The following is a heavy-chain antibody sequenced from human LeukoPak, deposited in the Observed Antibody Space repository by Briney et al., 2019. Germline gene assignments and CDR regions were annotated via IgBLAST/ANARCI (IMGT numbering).Heavy chain of an antibody. J-gene: IGHJ4*02. Sequence: ASVKVSCKASGYTFTGYYMHWVRQAPGQGLEWMGWISPNSGGTNYAQKFQGRVTMTRDTSISTAYMELSRLRSDDTAVYYCAREVRAEGANDYWGQGTLVTVSS. CDR2: ISPNSGGT. CDR3: AREVRAEGANDY. V-gene: IGHV1-2*02. D-gene: IGHD1-26*01. CDR1: GYTFTGYY.